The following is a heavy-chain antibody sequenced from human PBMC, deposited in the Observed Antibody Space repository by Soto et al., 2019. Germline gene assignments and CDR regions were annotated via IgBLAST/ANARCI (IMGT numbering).Heavy chain of an antibody. CDR1: GYPFTGYY. V-gene: IGHV1-2*04. CDR2: INPNSGGT. J-gene: IGHJ5*02. D-gene: IGHD3-3*01. CDR3: ARAYDFWSGYSQYNWFDP. Sequence: XAVTVSCTTSGYPFTGYYRHLVRQAPGQGLEWMGWINPNSGGTNYAQKFQGWVTMTRDTSISTAYMELSRLRSDDTAVYYCARAYDFWSGYSQYNWFDPCGQGTLVTVSS.